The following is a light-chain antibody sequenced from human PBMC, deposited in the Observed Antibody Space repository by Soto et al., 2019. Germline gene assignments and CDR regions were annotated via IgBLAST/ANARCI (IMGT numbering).Light chain of an antibody. V-gene: IGLV2-14*01. CDR1: SSDVGGYNY. Sequence: QSALTQPASFSRPPVQSITISSTGTSSDVGGYNYVSWYQQHPGKAPKLMIYDVSNRPSGVSNRFSGSKSANTASLTISGLQAEDEADYYCSSYTSSSTRVFGTGTKVTVL. CDR2: DVS. CDR3: SSYTSSSTRV. J-gene: IGLJ1*01.